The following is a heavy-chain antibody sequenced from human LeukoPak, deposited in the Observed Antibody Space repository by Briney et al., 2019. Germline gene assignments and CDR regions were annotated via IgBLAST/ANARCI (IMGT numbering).Heavy chain of an antibody. CDR3: ARHLSNFWSGSSFDY. J-gene: IGHJ4*02. CDR2: IYPVDSDT. V-gene: IGHV5-51*01. CDR1: GYSFTNYW. Sequence: GESLKISCKGSGYSFTNYWIGWVRQMPGKGLEWMGIIYPVDSDTRYSPSFQGQVTISADKSISTAYLQWSSLKASDTAMYYCARHLSNFWSGSSFDYWGQGTLVTVSS. D-gene: IGHD3-3*01.